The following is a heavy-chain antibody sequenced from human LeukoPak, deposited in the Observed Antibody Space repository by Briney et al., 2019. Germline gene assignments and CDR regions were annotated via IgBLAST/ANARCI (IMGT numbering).Heavy chain of an antibody. CDR3: ARGRGSYGDFHVTFDY. CDR2: IKSKTDGGTT. Sequence: GGSLRLSCAASGFTFSNAWMSWVRQAPGKGLEWVGRIKSKTDGGTTDYAAPVKGRFTISRDNSKNTLYLQMNSLRAEDTAVYYCARGRGSYGDFHVTFDYWGQGTLVTVSS. J-gene: IGHJ4*02. V-gene: IGHV3-15*01. CDR1: GFTFSNAW. D-gene: IGHD4-17*01.